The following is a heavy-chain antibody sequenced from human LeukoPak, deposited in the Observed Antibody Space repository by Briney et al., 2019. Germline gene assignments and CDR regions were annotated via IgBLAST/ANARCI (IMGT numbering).Heavy chain of an antibody. V-gene: IGHV4-39*07. CDR1: GGSISSSSYY. Sequence: SETLSLTCTVSGGSISSSSYYWGWIRQPPGKGLEWIGSIYYSGSTYYNPSLKSRVTISVDTSKNQFSLKLNSVTATDTAVYYCARDPDFWSGYYNFDYWGQGTLVTVSS. J-gene: IGHJ4*02. D-gene: IGHD3-3*01. CDR2: IYYSGST. CDR3: ARDPDFWSGYYNFDY.